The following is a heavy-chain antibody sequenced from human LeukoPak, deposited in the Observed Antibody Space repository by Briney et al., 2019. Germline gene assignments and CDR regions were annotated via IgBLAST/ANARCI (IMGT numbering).Heavy chain of an antibody. J-gene: IGHJ4*02. CDR2: IYYTGST. CDR1: GGSIITYY. V-gene: IGHV4-59*08. CDR3: ASHGSSGHDPLT. D-gene: IGHD5-12*01. Sequence: PSETLSLTCTVSGGSIITYYSSWIRRPPGKGLEWIGYIYYTGSTSYNPSLKNRVTISLDTSKSQFSLRLTSVTAADTAVYYCASHGSSGHDPLTWGQGTLVTVSS.